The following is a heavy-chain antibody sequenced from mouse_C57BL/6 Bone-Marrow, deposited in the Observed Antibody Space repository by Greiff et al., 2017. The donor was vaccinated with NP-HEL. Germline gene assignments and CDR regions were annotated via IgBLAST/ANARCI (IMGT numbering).Heavy chain of an antibody. J-gene: IGHJ1*03. D-gene: IGHD1-1*01. V-gene: IGHV5-4*01. Sequence: EVHLVESGGGLVKPGGSLKLSCAASGFTFSSYAMSWVRQTPEKRLEWVATISDGGSYTYYPDNVKGRFTISRDNAKNNLYLQMSHLKSEDTAMYYCARDGRITTVPHCDVWGTGTTVTVSS. CDR2: ISDGGSYT. CDR3: ARDGRITTVPHCDV. CDR1: GFTFSSYA.